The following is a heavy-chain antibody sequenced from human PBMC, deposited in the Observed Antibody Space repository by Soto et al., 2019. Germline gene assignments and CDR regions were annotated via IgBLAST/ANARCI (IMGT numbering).Heavy chain of an antibody. J-gene: IGHJ4*02. D-gene: IGHD6-13*01. CDR2: IYPGDHET. CDR3: ARSPRSSPYFDY. Sequence: PGESLKISCQSSGYTFSNFWIGWVRQLPGKGLEWMGIIYPGDHETRYSPSFHGKVTIPADRSINTAYLQWNSLEASDTAFYFCARSPRSSPYFDYWGQGALVTVS. V-gene: IGHV5-51*01. CDR1: GYTFSNFW.